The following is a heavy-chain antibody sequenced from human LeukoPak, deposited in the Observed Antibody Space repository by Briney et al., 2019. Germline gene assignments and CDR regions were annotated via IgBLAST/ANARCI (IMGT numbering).Heavy chain of an antibody. CDR2: IYYSGST. V-gene: IGHV4-59*08. CDR3: AGKNYGSDAFDI. D-gene: IGHD3-10*01. CDR1: GGSISSYY. J-gene: IGHJ3*02. Sequence: PSETLSLTCTVSGGSISSYYWSWIRQPPGKGLEWIGYIYYSGSTNYNPSLKSRVTISVDTSKNQFSLKLSSVTAADTAVYYCAGKNYGSDAFDIWGQGTMVTVSS.